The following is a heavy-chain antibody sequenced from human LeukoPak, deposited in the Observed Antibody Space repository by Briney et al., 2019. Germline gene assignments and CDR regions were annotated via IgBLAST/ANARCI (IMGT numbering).Heavy chain of an antibody. Sequence: SVKVSCKASGYTFTSYTLHWVRQAPGQRLEWMGGIIPILGTANYAQKFQGRVTITADESTSTAHMELSSLRSEDTAVYYCARDLHGGNSPVGYWGQGTLVTVSS. J-gene: IGHJ4*02. CDR1: GYTFTSYT. CDR2: IIPILGTA. V-gene: IGHV1-69*13. D-gene: IGHD4-23*01. CDR3: ARDLHGGNSPVGY.